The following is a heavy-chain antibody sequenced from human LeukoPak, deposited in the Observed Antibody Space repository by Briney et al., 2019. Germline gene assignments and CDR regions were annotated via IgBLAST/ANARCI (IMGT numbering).Heavy chain of an antibody. CDR1: GGSISSYY. V-gene: IGHV4-59*08. Sequence: KPSETLSLTCTVSGGSISSYYWSWIRQPPGKGLEWIGYIYYSGSTNYNPSLKSRVTISVDTSKNQFSLKLSSVTAADTAVYYCARQEDYYGSGVGYWGQGTLVTVSS. J-gene: IGHJ4*02. CDR2: IYYSGST. CDR3: ARQEDYYGSGVGY. D-gene: IGHD3-10*01.